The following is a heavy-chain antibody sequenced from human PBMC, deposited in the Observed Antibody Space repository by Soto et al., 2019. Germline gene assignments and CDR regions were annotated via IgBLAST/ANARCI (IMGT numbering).Heavy chain of an antibody. CDR2: IKQDGSEK. CDR1: GFTFSSYW. J-gene: IGHJ5*02. V-gene: IGHV3-7*03. CDR3: ARNYDFWSGYYTMGNWFDP. Sequence: GGSLRLSCAASGFTFSSYWMSWVRQAPGKGLEWVANIKQDGSEKYYVDSVKGRFTISRDNAKNSLYLQMNSLRAEDTAVYYCARNYDFWSGYYTMGNWFDPWGQGTPVTVSS. D-gene: IGHD3-3*01.